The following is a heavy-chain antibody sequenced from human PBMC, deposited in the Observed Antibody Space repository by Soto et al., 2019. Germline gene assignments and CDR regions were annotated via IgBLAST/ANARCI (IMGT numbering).Heavy chain of an antibody. CDR3: ARTMIVETGFDY. Sequence: SGPTLVNPTQTLTLTCTFSGFSLSTSGMCVSWIRQPPGTALELLALIDWDDDKYYSTSLRTRLTISKDTSKNQVVLTMTNMDPVDTPTYDCARTMIVETGFDYWGQGTMVTVSS. V-gene: IGHV2-70*01. CDR1: GFSLSTSGMC. CDR2: IDWDDDK. D-gene: IGHD3-22*01. J-gene: IGHJ4*02.